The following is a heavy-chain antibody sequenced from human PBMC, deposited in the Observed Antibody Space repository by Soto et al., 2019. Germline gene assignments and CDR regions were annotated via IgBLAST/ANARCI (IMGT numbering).Heavy chain of an antibody. D-gene: IGHD3-22*01. CDR2: LYSGGST. V-gene: IGHV3-53*01. J-gene: IGHJ4*02. Sequence: AGSLRLACAASGVTVRISVMAVACQAPGKGLEWVSILYSGGSTFYPESVKGRFTISRDNSKNTLYLQMNNLRAEDTAVYYCAKFSRSSYYDSSAYHWGQGTLVTVSS. CDR1: GVTVRISV. CDR3: AKFSRSSYYDSSAYH.